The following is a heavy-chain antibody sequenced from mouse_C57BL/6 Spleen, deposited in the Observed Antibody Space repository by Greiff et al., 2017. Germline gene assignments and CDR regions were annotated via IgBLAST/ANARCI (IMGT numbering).Heavy chain of an antibody. J-gene: IGHJ2*01. V-gene: IGHV1-80*01. CDR2: IYPGDGDT. CDR3: ARDYSNPYYFDY. CDR1: GYAFSSYW. D-gene: IGHD2-5*01. Sequence: VQGVESGAELVKPGASVKISCKASGYAFSSYWMNWVKQRPGKGLEWIGQIYPGDGDTNYNGKFKGKATLTADKSSSTAYMQLSSLTSEDSAVYFCARDYSNPYYFDYWGQGTTLTVSS.